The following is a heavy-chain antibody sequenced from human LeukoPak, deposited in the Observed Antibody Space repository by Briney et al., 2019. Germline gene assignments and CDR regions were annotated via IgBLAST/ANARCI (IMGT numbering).Heavy chain of an antibody. CDR3: ARGSGWDPSRGY. D-gene: IGHD6-19*01. CDR1: GFTVSSNS. V-gene: IGHV3-53*01. Sequence: GGSLRLSCTVSGFTVSSNSMSWVRQAPGKGLEWVSFSDSVKGRFTISRDNSKNTLYLQMNSLRAEDTAVYYCARGSGWDPSRGYWGPGTLVTVSS. J-gene: IGHJ4*02.